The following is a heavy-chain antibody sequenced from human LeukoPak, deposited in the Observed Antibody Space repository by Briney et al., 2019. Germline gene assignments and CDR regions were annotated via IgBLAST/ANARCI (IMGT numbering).Heavy chain of an antibody. CDR3: ARVLHAPYLIDS. CDR1: DSSITSTYY. V-gene: IGHV4-38-2*02. CDR2: VFRLQTVRT. J-gene: IGHJ4*02. D-gene: IGHD2-8*01. Sequence: SETLSLTCTVSDSSITSTYYWAWFRQPPGKGLEWIATVFRLQTVRTFSTPSLGSRVTMSLDPSHNQFSLNLTSVTAADTALYFCARVLHAPYLIDSWGQGTLVTVSS.